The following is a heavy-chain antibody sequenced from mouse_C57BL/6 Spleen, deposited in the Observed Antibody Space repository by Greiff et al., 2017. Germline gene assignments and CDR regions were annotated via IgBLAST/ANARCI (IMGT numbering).Heavy chain of an antibody. V-gene: IGHV5-9-1*02. CDR3: TRDLPDYFDY. CDR2: ISSGGDYI. Sequence: EVMLVESGEGLVKPGWSLKLSCAASGFTFSSYAMSWVRQTPEKRLEWVAYISSGGDYIYYADTVKGRFTISRDNARNTLYLQMSSLKSEDTAMYYCTRDLPDYFDYWGQGTTLTVSS. D-gene: IGHD5-1*01. CDR1: GFTFSSYA. J-gene: IGHJ2*01.